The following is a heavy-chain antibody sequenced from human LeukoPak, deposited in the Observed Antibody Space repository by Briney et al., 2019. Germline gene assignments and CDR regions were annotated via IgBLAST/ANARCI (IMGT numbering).Heavy chain of an antibody. CDR2: ISSSSSYI. CDR1: GFTFSSYS. D-gene: IGHD2-2*01. CDR3: ARNTVYCSSTSCPSYYYYMDV. J-gene: IGHJ6*03. Sequence: TTGGSLRLSCAASGFTFSSYSMNWVRQAPGKGLEWVSSISSSSSYIYYADSVKGRFTISRDNAKNSLYLQMNSLRAEDTAVYYCARNTVYCSSTSCPSYYYYMDVWGKGTTVTVSS. V-gene: IGHV3-21*01.